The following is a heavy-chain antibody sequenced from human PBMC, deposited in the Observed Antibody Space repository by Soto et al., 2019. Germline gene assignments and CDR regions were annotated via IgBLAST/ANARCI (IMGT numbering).Heavy chain of an antibody. CDR2: ISGYNGNT. CDR3: AREAGGISTYDY. V-gene: IGHV1-18*01. CDR1: GYTFANYG. J-gene: IGHJ4*02. Sequence: ASVKVSCKASGYTFANYGISWVRQAPGQGLEWMGWISGYNGNTYYVQKLQGRVTMTTDTTTSTAYMELRSLRSDDTAVYYCAREAGGISTYDYWGQGTLVTVSS.